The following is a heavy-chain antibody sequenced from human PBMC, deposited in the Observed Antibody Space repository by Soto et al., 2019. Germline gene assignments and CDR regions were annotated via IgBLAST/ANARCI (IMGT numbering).Heavy chain of an antibody. D-gene: IGHD3-22*01. Sequence: SVKVSCKASGYTFTGYYMHWVRQAPGQGLEWMGGIIPIFGTANYAQKFQGRVTITADESTSTAYMELSSLRSEDTAVYYCADRSSGYYHWGQGTLVTVSS. CDR2: IIPIFGTA. V-gene: IGHV1-69*13. CDR3: ADRSSGYYH. CDR1: GYTFTGYY. J-gene: IGHJ4*02.